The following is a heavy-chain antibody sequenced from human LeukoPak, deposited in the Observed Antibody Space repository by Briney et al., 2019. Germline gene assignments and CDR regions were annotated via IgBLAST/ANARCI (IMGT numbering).Heavy chain of an antibody. Sequence: SETLSLTCTVSGGSISSGDYYWSWIRQPPGKGLEWIGYIYYSGSTNYNPSLKSRVTISVDTSKNQFSLKLSSVTAADTAVYYCARDAALRRYSTSHDYYYYGMDVWGQGTTVTVSS. D-gene: IGHD5-18*01. CDR3: ARDAALRRYSTSHDYYYYGMDV. CDR2: IYYSGST. J-gene: IGHJ6*02. CDR1: GGSISSGDYY. V-gene: IGHV4-61*08.